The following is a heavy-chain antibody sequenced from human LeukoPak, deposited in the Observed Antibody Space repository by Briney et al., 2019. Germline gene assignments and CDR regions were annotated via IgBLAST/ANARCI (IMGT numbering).Heavy chain of an antibody. CDR3: ARGGDIVVVPAASFYYMDV. CDR1: GGSISSGSYY. J-gene: IGHJ6*03. V-gene: IGHV4-61*02. Sequence: PSQTLSLTCTVSGGSISSGSYYWSWIRQPAGKGLEWIGRIYTSGSTNYNPSLKSRVTMSVDTSKNQFSLKLSSVTAADTAVYYCARGGDIVVVPAASFYYMDVWGKGTTVTISS. D-gene: IGHD2-2*01. CDR2: IYTSGST.